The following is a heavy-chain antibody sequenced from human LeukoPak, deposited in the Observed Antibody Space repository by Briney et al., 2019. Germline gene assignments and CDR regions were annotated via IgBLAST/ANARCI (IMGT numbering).Heavy chain of an antibody. CDR1: GISLSNYA. V-gene: IGHV3-23*01. Sequence: PGGSLRLFCVVSGISLSNYAMTWVREAPGKGLEWVSYISERGGSTIYADSVKGRFTISRDTSKNTLYLQMSSLRVEDTAVYYCAKVPNYYDTTTYHGWGKGTLVAVSS. D-gene: IGHD3-22*01. CDR2: ISERGGST. CDR3: AKVPNYYDTTTYHG. J-gene: IGHJ4*02.